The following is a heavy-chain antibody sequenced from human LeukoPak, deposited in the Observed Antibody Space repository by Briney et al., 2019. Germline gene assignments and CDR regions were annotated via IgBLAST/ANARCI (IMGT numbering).Heavy chain of an antibody. CDR3: VQQGRLVTYYYDSSGIDAFDI. V-gene: IGHV1-24*01. D-gene: IGHD3-22*01. J-gene: IGHJ3*02. CDR1: GYTLTELS. CDR2: FDPEDGET. Sequence: ASVKVSCKVSGYTLTELSMHWVRQAPGKGLEWMGGFDPEDGETIYAQKFQGRVTMTEDTSTDTAYMELSSLRSEDTAVYYCVQQGRLVTYYYDSSGIDAFDIWGQGTMVTVSS.